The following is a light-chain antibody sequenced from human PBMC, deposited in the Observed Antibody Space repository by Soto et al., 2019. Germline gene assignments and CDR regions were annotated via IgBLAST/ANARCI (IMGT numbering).Light chain of an antibody. CDR3: SSYAGSKNFIL. CDR1: SSNIESNW. CDR2: NNN. J-gene: IGLJ2*01. V-gene: IGLV1-44*01. Sequence: QSVVTQAPSVSGTPGQRVTISCSGSSSNIESNWVYWYQQLPGTAPKLLIYNNNQRPSGVPDRFSGSKSGSTASLTVSGLQAEDEADYFCSSYAGSKNFILFGGGTKLTVL.